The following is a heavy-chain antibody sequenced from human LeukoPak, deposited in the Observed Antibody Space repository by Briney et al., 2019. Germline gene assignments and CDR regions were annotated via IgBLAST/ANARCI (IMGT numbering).Heavy chain of an antibody. CDR3: AREGPGTHRDGYNSLGY. Sequence: SETLSLTCTVSGGSISSYYWSWIRQPPGKGLEWIGYIYYSGSTNYNPSLKSRVTISVDTSKNQLSLKLSSVTAADTAVYYCAREGPGTHRDGYNSLGYWGQGTLVTVSS. CDR1: GGSISSYY. J-gene: IGHJ4*02. V-gene: IGHV4-59*01. D-gene: IGHD5-24*01. CDR2: IYYSGST.